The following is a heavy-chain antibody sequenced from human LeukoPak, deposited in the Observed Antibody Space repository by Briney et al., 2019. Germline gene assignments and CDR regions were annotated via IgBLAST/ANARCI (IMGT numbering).Heavy chain of an antibody. V-gene: IGHV4-39*01. D-gene: IGHD3-10*01. Sequence: SETLSLTCTVSGGSISSSSYYWGWIRQPPGKGLEWIGSIYYSGSTYYNPSLKSRVTISVDTSKNQFSLKLSSVTAADTAVYYCARHSRSGSFYKLSSWFDPWGQGSLVTVSS. CDR2: IYYSGST. CDR3: ARHSRSGSFYKLSSWFDP. CDR1: GGSISSSSYY. J-gene: IGHJ5*02.